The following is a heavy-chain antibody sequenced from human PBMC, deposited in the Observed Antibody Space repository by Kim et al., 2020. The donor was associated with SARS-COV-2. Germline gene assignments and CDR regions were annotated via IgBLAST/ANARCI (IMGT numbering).Heavy chain of an antibody. Sequence: SETLSLTCAVSGGSISSSNWWSWVRQPPGKGLEWIGEIYHSGSTNYNPSLKSRVTISVDKSKNQFSLKLSSVTAADTAVYYCARALTMVRGVIITAFDIWGQGTMVTVSS. J-gene: IGHJ3*02. CDR1: GGSISSSNW. CDR3: ARALTMVRGVIITAFDI. V-gene: IGHV4-4*02. CDR2: IYHSGST. D-gene: IGHD3-10*01.